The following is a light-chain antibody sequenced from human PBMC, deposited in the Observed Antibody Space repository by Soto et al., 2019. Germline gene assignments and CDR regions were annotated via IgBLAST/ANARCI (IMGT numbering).Light chain of an antibody. Sequence: EIVMTQSPATLSVSPGERATLSCRASQSVSSDLAWYQQKPGQAPRLLIYGASTRAIGIPARFSGSGSRTEFTLTISRLEPEDFAVYYCQQYGSSPWTFGQGTKVDIK. CDR1: QSVSSD. CDR3: QQYGSSPWT. J-gene: IGKJ1*01. CDR2: GAS. V-gene: IGKV3-15*01.